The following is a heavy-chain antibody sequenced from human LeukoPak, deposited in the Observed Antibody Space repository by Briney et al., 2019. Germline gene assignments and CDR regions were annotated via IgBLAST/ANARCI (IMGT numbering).Heavy chain of an antibody. D-gene: IGHD4-17*01. Sequence: PGGSLRLSCAASGFTFSSYSMNWVRQAPGKGLEWVSSVSSSSSYIYYADSVKGRFTISRDNSKNTVYLQMNSLRAEDTAVYYCAREGGGDYGDYLRYWGQGTLVTVSS. J-gene: IGHJ4*02. CDR3: AREGGGDYGDYLRY. V-gene: IGHV3-21*04. CDR2: VSSSSSYI. CDR1: GFTFSSYS.